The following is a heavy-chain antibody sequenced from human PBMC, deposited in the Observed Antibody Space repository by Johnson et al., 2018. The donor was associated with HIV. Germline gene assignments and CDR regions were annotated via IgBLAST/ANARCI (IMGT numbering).Heavy chain of an antibody. CDR3: ARDGPHQRDGFDI. CDR2: ISSSDNTI. Sequence: QVQLVESAGGLVKPGGSLRVSCAASGFTFSDYYMSWIRQAPGKGLEWVSYISSSDNTIYYADSVKGRFTISRDKSKNTVYLQMNSLRAEDTAVYYCARDGPHQRDGFDIWGQGTMVTVSS. J-gene: IGHJ3*02. CDR1: GFTFSDYY. V-gene: IGHV3-11*01.